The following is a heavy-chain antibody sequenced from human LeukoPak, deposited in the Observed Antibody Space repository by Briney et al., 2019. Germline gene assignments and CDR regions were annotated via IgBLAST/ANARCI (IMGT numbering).Heavy chain of an antibody. V-gene: IGHV4-61*02. Sequence: PSETLSLTCTVSGGSISSGSYYWSWIRQPAGKGLEWIGRIYTSGSTNYNPSLKSRVTISVDTSKNQFSLKLSSVTAADTAVYYCAGGPYDFWSGYYRPFDYWGQGTLVTVSS. D-gene: IGHD3-3*01. CDR1: GGSISSGSYY. CDR3: AGGPYDFWSGYYRPFDY. CDR2: IYTSGST. J-gene: IGHJ4*02.